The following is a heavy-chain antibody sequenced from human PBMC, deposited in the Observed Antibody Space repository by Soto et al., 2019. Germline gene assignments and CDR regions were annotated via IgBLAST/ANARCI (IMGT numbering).Heavy chain of an antibody. CDR3: ADSCSYTAV. Sequence: EVQLVESGGGLVQPGGSLRLSCAASGFTFSSYWMTWVRQAPGKGLEWVANIKHDGSGKQYVDSVKGRFTISRDNAKNSLYLPMNSLGAEVTAVYYCADSCSYTAVWGKGTAFIVSS. V-gene: IGHV3-7*01. J-gene: IGHJ6*03. CDR1: GFTFSSYW. D-gene: IGHD3-22*01. CDR2: IKHDGSGK.